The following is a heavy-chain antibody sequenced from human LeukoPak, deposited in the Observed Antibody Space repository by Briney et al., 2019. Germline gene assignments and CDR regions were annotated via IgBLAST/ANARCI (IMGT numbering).Heavy chain of an antibody. J-gene: IGHJ4*02. Sequence: ASVKVSCKASGGTFSSYAISWVRQAPGQGLEWMGRIIPILGIANYAQKFQGRVTITADKSTSTAYMELSSLRSEDTAVYYCASVDTAMVTFGYWGQGALVTVSS. V-gene: IGHV1-69*04. CDR3: ASVDTAMVTFGY. D-gene: IGHD5-18*01. CDR2: IIPILGIA. CDR1: GGTFSSYA.